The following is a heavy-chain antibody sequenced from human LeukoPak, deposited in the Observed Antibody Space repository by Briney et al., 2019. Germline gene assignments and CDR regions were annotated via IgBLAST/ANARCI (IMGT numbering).Heavy chain of an antibody. V-gene: IGHV4-39*07. D-gene: IGHD5-24*01. CDR1: GGSISSSSYY. CDR2: IYYSGST. J-gene: IGHJ3*02. Sequence: PSETLSLTCTVSGGSISSSSYYWGWIRQPPGKGLEWIGSIYYSGSTYYNPSLKSRVTISVDTSKNQFSLKLSSVTAADTAVYYCATYRRDGNIYALDIWGQGTMVTVSS. CDR3: ATYRRDGNIYALDI.